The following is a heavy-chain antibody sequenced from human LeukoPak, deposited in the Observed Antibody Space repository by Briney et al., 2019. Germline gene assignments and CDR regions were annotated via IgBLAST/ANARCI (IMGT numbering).Heavy chain of an antibody. CDR3: ARDARPYYASSGYYFDY. D-gene: IGHD3-22*01. CDR2: IYYSGST. V-gene: IGHV4-61*08. J-gene: IGHJ4*02. CDR1: GGSISSGGYY. Sequence: SETLSLTCTVSGGSISSGGYYWSWIRQHPGKGLEWIGYIYYSGSTNYNPSLKSRVTISVDTSKHQFSLKLSSVTAADTAVYYCARDARPYYASSGYYFDYWGQGTLVTVSS.